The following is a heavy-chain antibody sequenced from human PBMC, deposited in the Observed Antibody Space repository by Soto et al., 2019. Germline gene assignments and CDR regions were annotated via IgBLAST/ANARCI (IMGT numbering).Heavy chain of an antibody. V-gene: IGHV1-8*01. CDR3: ARGGIGGFYDFWSGYGSRDGMDV. CDR2: MNPNSGNT. D-gene: IGHD3-3*01. J-gene: IGHJ6*02. Sequence: GASVKVSCKDSGYTFISYDINWVRQATGQGREWMGWMNPNSGNTGYAQKFQGRVTMTRNTSISTAYMELSSLRSEDTAVYYCARGGIGGFYDFWSGYGSRDGMDVWGQGTTVTVPS. CDR1: GYTFISYD.